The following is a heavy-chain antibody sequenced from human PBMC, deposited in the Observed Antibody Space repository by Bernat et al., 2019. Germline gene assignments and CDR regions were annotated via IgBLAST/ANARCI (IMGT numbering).Heavy chain of an antibody. Sequence: EVQLVESGGGLVKPGGSLRLSCAASGLTFRNAWMNWVRQAPGKGLEWVGLIRDKAKSYTTEYAASVKGRFTISRDDSGNSLYLQMNSLKSEDTAGYYCARLPSSVVVTADWGQGTLVIVSS. CDR3: ARLPSSVVVTAD. V-gene: IGHV3-72*01. D-gene: IGHD2-21*02. CDR2: IRDKAKSYTT. J-gene: IGHJ4*02. CDR1: GLTFRNAW.